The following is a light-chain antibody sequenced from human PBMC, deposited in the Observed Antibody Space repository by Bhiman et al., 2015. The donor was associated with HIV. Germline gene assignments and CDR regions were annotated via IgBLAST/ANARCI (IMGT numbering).Light chain of an antibody. CDR2: KDI. CDR3: YSAADNNLPWEV. CDR1: VLAKKY. Sequence: SYELTQPSSVSVSPGQTARINCSGDVLAKKYARWFQQKPGQAPVMMIYKDIERPSGIPERFSGSSSGTTVTLTVSGARVDDEADCYCYSAADNNLPWEVFGGGPNLTVL. J-gene: IGLJ3*02. V-gene: IGLV3-27*01.